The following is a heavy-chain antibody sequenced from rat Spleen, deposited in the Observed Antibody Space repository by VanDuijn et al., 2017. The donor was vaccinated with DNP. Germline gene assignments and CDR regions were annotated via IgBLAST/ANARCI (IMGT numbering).Heavy chain of an antibody. Sequence: AASGFTFSAYYLAWVRQAPAKGLEWVAYIGSAAYAPYYGDSVKGRFTISRDNAKSTLYLQMNSLRSEDMATYYCVRWNSGHFDYWGQGVMVTVSS. CDR1: GFTFSAYY. D-gene: IGHD4-3*01. V-gene: IGHV5-22*01. J-gene: IGHJ2*01. CDR2: IGSAAYAP. CDR3: VRWNSGHFDY.